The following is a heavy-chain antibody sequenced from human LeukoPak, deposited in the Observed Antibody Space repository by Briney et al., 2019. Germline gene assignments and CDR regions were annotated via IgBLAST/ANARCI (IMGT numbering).Heavy chain of an antibody. Sequence: GGSLRLSCAASGFTFSSYGMHWFRQAPGKGLEWVAFIRYDGSNKYYADSVKGRFTISRDNSKNTLYLQMNSLRAEDTAVYYCAKDQDDYGGSFDYWGQGTLVTVSS. CDR2: IRYDGSNK. CDR3: AKDQDDYGGSFDY. D-gene: IGHD4-17*01. V-gene: IGHV3-30*02. J-gene: IGHJ4*02. CDR1: GFTFSSYG.